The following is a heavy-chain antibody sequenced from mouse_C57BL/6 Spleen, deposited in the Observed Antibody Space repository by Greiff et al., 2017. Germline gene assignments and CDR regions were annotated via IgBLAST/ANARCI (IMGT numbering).Heavy chain of an antibody. J-gene: IGHJ4*01. CDR3: ASSQAMDY. CDR1: GYTFTSYG. V-gene: IGHV1-81*01. CDR2: IYPRSGNT. Sequence: QVHVKQSGAELARPGASVKLSCTASGYTFTSYGISWVKQRTGQGLEWIGEIYPRSGNTYYNEKFKGKATMAADKSSSTAYMELSSLTSEDSAVYFCASSQAMDYWGQGTSVTVSS.